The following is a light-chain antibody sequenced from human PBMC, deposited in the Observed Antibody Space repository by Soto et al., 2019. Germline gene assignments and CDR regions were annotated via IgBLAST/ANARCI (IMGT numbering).Light chain of an antibody. CDR2: SAS. Sequence: ETVMTQSPATLSASPGESATLSCRASQSVNSDLARYQQIPGQAPRLLIYSASTGATGGPARFSGSGSGTEFTLTMSSLQCEDFAVYYCQQYNNWRVSFGGGTKVEI. CDR3: QQYNNWRVS. CDR1: QSVNSD. V-gene: IGKV3-15*01. J-gene: IGKJ4*01.